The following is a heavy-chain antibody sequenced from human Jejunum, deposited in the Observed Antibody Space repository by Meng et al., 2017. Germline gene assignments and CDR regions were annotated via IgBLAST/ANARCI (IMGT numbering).Heavy chain of an antibody. CDR2: IWGDGSVQ. D-gene: IGHD3-9*01. CDR3: ARDPDSALTLDL. J-gene: IGHJ4*02. Sequence: GGSLRLSCAASGFIFSTYGMHWVRQAPGKGLDWVAVIWGDGSVQKYADSVKGRFTISRDNSKNTLYLEMNNLRVEDTAVYYCARDPDSALTLDLWGQGTLVTVSS. V-gene: IGHV3-33*01. CDR1: GFIFSTYG.